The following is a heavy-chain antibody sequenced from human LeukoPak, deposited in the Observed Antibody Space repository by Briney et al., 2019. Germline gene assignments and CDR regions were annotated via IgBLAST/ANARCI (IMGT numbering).Heavy chain of an antibody. Sequence: ASVKVSCKASGYTFTNHSINWVRQAPGQGLEYMGWINTNTGNPTYAQAFTGRIVFSLDTSVSTAYLQIRSLKAEDTAVYYCARDRNYYGSGEGYYYMDVWGKGTTVTISS. D-gene: IGHD3-10*01. CDR2: INTNTGNP. J-gene: IGHJ6*03. V-gene: IGHV7-4-1*02. CDR3: ARDRNYYGSGEGYYYMDV. CDR1: GYTFTNHS.